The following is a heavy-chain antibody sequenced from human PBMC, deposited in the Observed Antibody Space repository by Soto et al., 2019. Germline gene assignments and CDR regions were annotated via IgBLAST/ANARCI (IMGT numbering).Heavy chain of an antibody. V-gene: IGHV3-33*01. Sequence: GGSLRLSCAASGFTFSSYGMHWVRQAPGKGLEWVAVIWYDVSNKYYADSVKGRFTISRDNSKNTLYLQMNSLRAEDTAVYYCARDAPYYYGSGSQILHWVYYYYGMDVWGQGTKVTVSS. J-gene: IGHJ6*02. CDR2: IWYDVSNK. CDR1: GFTFSSYG. D-gene: IGHD3-10*01. CDR3: ARDAPYYYGSGSQILHWVYYYYGMDV.